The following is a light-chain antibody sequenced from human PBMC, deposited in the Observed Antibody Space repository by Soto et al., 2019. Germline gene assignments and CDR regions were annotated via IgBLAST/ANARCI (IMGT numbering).Light chain of an antibody. V-gene: IGKV1D-12*01. CDR2: AAS. J-gene: IGKJ4*01. Sequence: DIQMTQSPSSVSASVGDRVTITCRASQGIGSWLAWYQQKPGKAPNLLIYAASSLQSGVPSRFSGSGSGTDFTLTISSLQPEDVAAYYCQKYNSAPLTFGGGTKVDIK. CDR1: QGIGSW. CDR3: QKYNSAPLT.